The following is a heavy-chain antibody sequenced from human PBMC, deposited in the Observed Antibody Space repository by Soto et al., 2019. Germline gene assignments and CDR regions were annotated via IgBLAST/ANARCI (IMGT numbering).Heavy chain of an antibody. D-gene: IGHD4-4*01. Sequence: PGGSLRLSCAASGFTFSSYSMNWVRQAPGKGLEWVSSISSSSSYIYYADSVKGRFTISRDNAKNSLYLQMNSLRAEDTAVYYCARAYDYSNYVGSYYYYYMDVWGKGTTVTVSS. CDR2: ISSSSSYI. V-gene: IGHV3-21*01. J-gene: IGHJ6*03. CDR3: ARAYDYSNYVGSYYYYYMDV. CDR1: GFTFSSYS.